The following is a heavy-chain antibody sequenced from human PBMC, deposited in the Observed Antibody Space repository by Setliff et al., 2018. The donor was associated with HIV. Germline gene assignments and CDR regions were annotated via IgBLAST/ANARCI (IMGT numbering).Heavy chain of an antibody. Sequence: GGSLRLSCAASGFTYRTFSMGWVRQAPGKGLEWVSAITGSGSTTYYTDSVKGRFTISRDNSNNTLFLHMDNLRAEDTAIYYCAKSDYNYNNLAGPNYFDFWGQGTLVTVSS. CDR2: ITGSGSTT. V-gene: IGHV3-23*01. CDR1: GFTYRTFS. J-gene: IGHJ4*02. CDR3: AKSDYNYNNLAGPNYFDF. D-gene: IGHD5-12*01.